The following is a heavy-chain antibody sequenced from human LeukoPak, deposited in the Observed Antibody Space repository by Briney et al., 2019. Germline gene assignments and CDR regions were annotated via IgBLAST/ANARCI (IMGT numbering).Heavy chain of an antibody. CDR3: ASGYDEYYFDY. CDR2: ISSSSGSTI. D-gene: IGHD5-12*01. J-gene: IGHJ4*02. Sequence: GGSLRLSCAASGFTFSSYSMNWVRQAPGKGLEWVSSISSSSGSTIYYADSVKGRFTISRDNAKNSLYLQMNSLRAEDTAVYYCASGYDEYYFDYWGQGTLVTVSS. CDR1: GFTFSSYS. V-gene: IGHV3-48*04.